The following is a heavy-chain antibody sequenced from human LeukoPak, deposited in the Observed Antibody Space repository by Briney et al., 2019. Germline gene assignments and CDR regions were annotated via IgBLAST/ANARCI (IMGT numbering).Heavy chain of an antibody. CDR2: IYYSGST. Sequence: SETLSLTCTVSGGSISSYYWSWIRQPPGKGLEWIGYIYYSGSTKYNPSLKSRVTISVDTSKNQFSLKLSSLTAADTAVYFCARAGYSNGWLLGWGQGTLVTVSS. D-gene: IGHD6-19*01. J-gene: IGHJ4*02. CDR3: ARAGYSNGWLLG. CDR1: GGSISSYY. V-gene: IGHV4-59*08.